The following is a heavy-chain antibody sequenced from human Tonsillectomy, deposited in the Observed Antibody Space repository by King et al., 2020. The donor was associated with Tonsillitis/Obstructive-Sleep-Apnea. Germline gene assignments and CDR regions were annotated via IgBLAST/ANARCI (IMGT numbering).Heavy chain of an antibody. CDR3: AKERQRAARNYYYMDG. J-gene: IGHJ6*03. D-gene: IGHD6-6*01. CDR1: GFTFSSYG. V-gene: IGHV3-30*18. Sequence: QLVQSGGGVVQPGRSLRLSCAASGFTFSSYGMHWVRQAPGKGLEWVAVISYDGSNKYYADSVKGRFTISRDNSKNTLYLQMNSLRAEDTAVYYCAKERQRAARNYYYMDGWGKGTTVTVSS. CDR2: ISYDGSNK.